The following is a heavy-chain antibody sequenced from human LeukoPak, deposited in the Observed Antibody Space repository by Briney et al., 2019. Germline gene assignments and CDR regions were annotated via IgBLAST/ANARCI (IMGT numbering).Heavy chain of an antibody. CDR1: GYTLTELT. CDR3: ATVFDILTGYSYYFDY. J-gene: IGHJ4*02. CDR2: FDPEDGET. D-gene: IGHD3-9*01. V-gene: IGHV1-24*01. Sequence: GASVKVSCKVSGYTLTELTMHWVRQAPGKGLEWMGGFDPEDGETIYAQKFQGRVTMTEDTSTDTAYMELSSLRSEDTAVYYCATVFDILTGYSYYFDYWGQGTLVTVSS.